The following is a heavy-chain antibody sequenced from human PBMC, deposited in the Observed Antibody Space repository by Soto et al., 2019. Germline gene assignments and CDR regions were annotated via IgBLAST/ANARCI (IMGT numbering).Heavy chain of an antibody. CDR3: ARKSSGWEGMDV. V-gene: IGHV3-21*01. CDR2: ISSSSSYI. J-gene: IGHJ6*02. CDR1: GFTLSSYS. Sequence: GGSLRLSCAASGFTLSSYSMNWVRQAPGKGLEWVSSISSSSSYIYYADSVKGRFTISRDNAKNSLYLQMNSLRAEDTAVYYCARKSSGWEGMDVWGQGTTVTVSS. D-gene: IGHD6-19*01.